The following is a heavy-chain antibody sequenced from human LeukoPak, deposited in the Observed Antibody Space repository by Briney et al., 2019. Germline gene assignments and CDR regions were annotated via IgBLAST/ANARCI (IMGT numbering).Heavy chain of an antibody. CDR3: AREDGGPRWLDP. V-gene: IGHV4-4*07. Sequence: NPSETLSLTCTVSGGSISSYYWSWIRQPAGKGLEWIVRINTSGTSNDNPSLRSRVTMSVDTSKTQFSLNLSSVTAADTAVYYCAREDGGPRWLDPWGQGTLVTVSS. CDR1: GGSISSYY. CDR2: INTSGTS. J-gene: IGHJ5*02. D-gene: IGHD6-25*01.